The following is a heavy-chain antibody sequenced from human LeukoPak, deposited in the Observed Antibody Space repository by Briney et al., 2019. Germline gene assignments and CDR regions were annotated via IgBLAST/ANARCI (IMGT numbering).Heavy chain of an antibody. V-gene: IGHV3-74*01. CDR3: GRDRSRSIDY. CDR1: GFTFSSYE. J-gene: IGHJ4*02. Sequence: PGGSLRLSCADSGFTFSSYEMNWVRQAPGKGLVWVSRINTDGSSTTYADSVKGRFTISRDNAKNTLYLQMNNLRAEDTAVYYCGRDRSRSIDYWGQGTLVTVSS. CDR2: INTDGSST. D-gene: IGHD6-6*01.